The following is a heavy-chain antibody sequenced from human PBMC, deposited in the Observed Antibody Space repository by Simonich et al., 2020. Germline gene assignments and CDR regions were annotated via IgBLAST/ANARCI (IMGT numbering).Heavy chain of an antibody. D-gene: IGHD6-13*01. CDR3: ARGLRVAAAGTAFQH. J-gene: IGHJ1*01. CDR2: INQSEST. V-gene: IGHV4-34*01. Sequence: QVQLQQWGAGLLTPSATLSLTCAVYGRSFSGYYWSWIRQPPGKGLEWIGEINQSESTNDNPSLKSRVTISVDTSKNQFSLKLSSVTAADTAVYYCARGLRVAAAGTAFQHWGQGTLVTVSS. CDR1: GRSFSGYY.